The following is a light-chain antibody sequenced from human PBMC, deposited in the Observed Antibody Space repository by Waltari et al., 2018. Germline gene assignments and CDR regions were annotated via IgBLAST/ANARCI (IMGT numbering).Light chain of an antibody. J-gene: IGLJ2*01. V-gene: IGLV3-21*01. CDR1: DVRRNY. CDR3: QVWDSSSNYPV. Sequence: SSDLTQPPSVTVSPGQTARITCGGDDVRRNYVYWYQQKPPRAPILVMYYESDRPSGIPERFSGSKAGNTATLTISGVEAGDEADYYCQVWDSSSNYPVFGGGTRLTAL. CDR2: YES.